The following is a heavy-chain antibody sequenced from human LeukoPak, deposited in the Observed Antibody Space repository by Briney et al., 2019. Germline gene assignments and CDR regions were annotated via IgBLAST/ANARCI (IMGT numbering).Heavy chain of an antibody. V-gene: IGHV3-21*01. D-gene: IGHD6-19*01. CDR3: AKDPGSSNYFDY. CDR1: GFTFSSYS. Sequence: PGGSLRLSCAASGFTFSSYSMNWVRQAPGKGLEWVSSISSSSSYIYYADSVKGRFTISRDNSKNTLYLQMNSLRAEDTAVYCCAKDPGSSNYFDYWGQGTLVTVSS. CDR2: ISSSSSYI. J-gene: IGHJ4*02.